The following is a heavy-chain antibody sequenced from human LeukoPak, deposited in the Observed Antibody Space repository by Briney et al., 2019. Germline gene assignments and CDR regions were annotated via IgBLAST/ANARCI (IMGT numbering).Heavy chain of an antibody. Sequence: GGSLRLSCAASGFTFGDYAMHWVRQAPGKGLEWVSLISGDGGSTYYADSVKGRFTISRDNSKNSLYLQMNSLRTEDTALYYCAKDAKQQLVPDYYYGMDVWGQGTTVTVSS. CDR2: ISGDGGST. CDR3: AKDAKQQLVPDYYYGMDV. V-gene: IGHV3-43*02. J-gene: IGHJ6*02. CDR1: GFTFGDYA. D-gene: IGHD6-13*01.